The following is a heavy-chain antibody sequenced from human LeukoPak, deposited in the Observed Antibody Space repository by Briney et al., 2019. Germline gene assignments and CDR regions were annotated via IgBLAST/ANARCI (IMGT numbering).Heavy chain of an antibody. V-gene: IGHV3-7*01. J-gene: IGHJ3*02. Sequence: GGSLRLSCVVSGFTYSRYWMTWFRQAPGKGLEWVANIKQDGSQKDYVDSVKGRFTISRDNAKKSLYLQMNSLRGEDTAVYFCARGGTYDIWGQGTRVTVSS. CDR1: GFTYSRYW. CDR2: IKQDGSQK. CDR3: ARGGTYDI.